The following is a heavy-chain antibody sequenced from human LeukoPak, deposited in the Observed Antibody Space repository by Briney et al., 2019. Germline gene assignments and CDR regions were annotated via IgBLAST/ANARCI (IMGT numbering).Heavy chain of an antibody. J-gene: IGHJ4*02. CDR1: GGSITRSSFY. Sequence: SETLSLTCTVSGGSITRSSFYWGWIRQPPGKGLEWIGHIYYTGSTNYSPSLKSRVTMSVDTSKNQFSLKLSSVTAADTAVYYCARGSVSIVVVTHWGQGTLVTVSS. CDR2: IYYTGST. V-gene: IGHV4-39*07. D-gene: IGHD3-22*01. CDR3: ARGSVSIVVVTH.